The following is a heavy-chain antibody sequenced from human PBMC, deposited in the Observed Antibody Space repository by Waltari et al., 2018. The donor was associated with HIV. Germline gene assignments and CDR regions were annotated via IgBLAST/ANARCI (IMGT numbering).Heavy chain of an antibody. CDR1: GGSISSGTYY. D-gene: IGHD3-16*01. Sequence: QVQLQESGPGLVKPSQTLSLTCTVSGGSISSGTYYWSWMRQPAGKGLEWIGRIYTSGSTNYNPALKSRVTISVDTSKNQFSLKLSSVTAADKAVYYCAREEAWGNAFDIWGQGTMVTVSS. V-gene: IGHV4-61*02. CDR3: AREEAWGNAFDI. CDR2: IYTSGST. J-gene: IGHJ3*02.